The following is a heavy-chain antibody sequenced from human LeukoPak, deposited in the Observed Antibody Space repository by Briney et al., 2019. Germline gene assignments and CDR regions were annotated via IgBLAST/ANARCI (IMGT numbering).Heavy chain of an antibody. CDR3: AREGLAARSYYFDY. J-gene: IGHJ4*02. V-gene: IGHV3-9*01. CDR1: GFTFDDYA. CDR2: ISWNSGSI. Sequence: GGSLRLSCAASGFTFDDYAMHWVRQAPGKGLEWVSGISWNSGSIGYADSVKGRFTISRDNAKNSLYLQMNSLRGEDTAVYYCAREGLAARSYYFDYWGQGTLVTVSS. D-gene: IGHD6-6*01.